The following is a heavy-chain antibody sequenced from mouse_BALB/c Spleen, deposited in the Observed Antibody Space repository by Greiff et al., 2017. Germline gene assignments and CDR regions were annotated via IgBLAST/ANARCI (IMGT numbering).Heavy chain of an antibody. J-gene: IGHJ3*01. Sequence: EVKLEESGGGLVQPGGSMKLSCVASGFTFSNYWMNWVRQSPEKGLEWVAEIRLKSNNYATHYAESVKGRFTISRDDSKSSVYLQMNNLRAEDTGIYYCTVSTIRAWFAYWGQGTLVTVSA. V-gene: IGHV6-6*02. CDR3: TVSTIRAWFAY. D-gene: IGHD2-1*01. CDR1: GFTFSNYW. CDR2: IRLKSNNYAT.